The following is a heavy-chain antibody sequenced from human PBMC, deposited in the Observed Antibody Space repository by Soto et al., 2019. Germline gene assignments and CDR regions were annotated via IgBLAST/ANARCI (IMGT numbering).Heavy chain of an antibody. Sequence: QVQLVQSGAEVKKPGSSVKVSCKASGGTFSSYTISWVRQAPGQGLEWMGRIIPILGIANYAQKFQGRVTITADKSTSTAYMELSSLRSEDTAVSYCARESGRQLGFDYWGQGTLVTVSS. CDR2: IIPILGIA. CDR3: ARESGRQLGFDY. CDR1: GGTFSSYT. J-gene: IGHJ4*02. D-gene: IGHD6-13*01. V-gene: IGHV1-69*08.